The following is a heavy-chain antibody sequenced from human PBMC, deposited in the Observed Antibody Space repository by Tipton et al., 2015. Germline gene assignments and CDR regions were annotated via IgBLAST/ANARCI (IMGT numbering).Heavy chain of an antibody. J-gene: IGHJ4*02. Sequence: LRLSCTVSGGSVSSGSAYHWSWIRQPPGEGLEWIGEINESGSTNYNSSLKSRITISLNTSKNQFSLKLSSVTAADTAVYYCARHGEKYCSGGDCYPRSPDYWGQGTLVTVSS. CDR2: INESGST. CDR1: GGSVSSGSAYH. CDR3: ARHGEKYCSGGDCYPRSPDY. D-gene: IGHD2-15*01. V-gene: IGHV4-39*01.